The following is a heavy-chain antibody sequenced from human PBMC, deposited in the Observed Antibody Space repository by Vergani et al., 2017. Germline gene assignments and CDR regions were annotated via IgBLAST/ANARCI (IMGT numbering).Heavy chain of an antibody. D-gene: IGHD3-10*01. J-gene: IGHJ6*02. CDR2: INPSGGST. V-gene: IGHV1-46*03. Sequence: QVQLVQSGAEVKKPGASVKVSCKASGYTFTSYYMHWVRQAPGQGLEWMGIINPSGGSTSYAQKFQGRVTMTRDTSTSTVYMELSSLRSEDTAVYYCARGRRGSGTLPYYYYYGMDVWGQGTTVTVSS. CDR1: GYTFTSYY. CDR3: ARGRRGSGTLPYYYYYGMDV.